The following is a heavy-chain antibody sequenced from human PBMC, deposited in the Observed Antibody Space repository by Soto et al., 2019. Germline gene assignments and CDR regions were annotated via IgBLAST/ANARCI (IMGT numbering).Heavy chain of an antibody. D-gene: IGHD6-6*01. CDR1: GGSISSGDYY. Sequence: SETLSLTCTVSGGSISSGDYYWSWIRQPPWKGLEWIGYIYYSGSTYYNPSLKSRVTISVDTSKNQFSLKLSSVTAADTAVYYCATTSRYGSSGKFDYWGQGXLVTVYS. V-gene: IGHV4-30-4*01. CDR2: IYYSGST. CDR3: ATTSRYGSSGKFDY. J-gene: IGHJ4*02.